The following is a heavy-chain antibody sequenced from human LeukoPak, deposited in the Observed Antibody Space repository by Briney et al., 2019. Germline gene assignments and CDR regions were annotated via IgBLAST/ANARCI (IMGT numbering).Heavy chain of an antibody. CDR2: INTNTGNP. CDR3: ARGSITGTLDWFDP. V-gene: IGHV7-4-1*02. CDR1: GYTFTSYA. D-gene: IGHD1-20*01. J-gene: IGHJ5*02. Sequence: ASVKVSCKASGYTFTSYAMNWVRQAPGQGLEWMGWINTNTGNPTYAQGFTGRFVFSLDTSVSTAYLQISSLKAEDTAVYYCARGSITGTLDWFDPWGQGTLVTVSS.